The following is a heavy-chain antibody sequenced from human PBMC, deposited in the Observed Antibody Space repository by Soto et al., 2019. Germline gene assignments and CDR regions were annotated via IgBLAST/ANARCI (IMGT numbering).Heavy chain of an antibody. Sequence: GESLRLSCAASGFTFSNYAMSWVRLAPGKGLEWVSAISGSGGSTYYADSVKGRFTISRDNSKNTLYLQMNSLRAEDTAVYYCAKELKYYYDSSGYYYYWGQGTLVTVSS. CDR1: GFTFSNYA. V-gene: IGHV3-23*01. CDR2: ISGSGGST. J-gene: IGHJ4*02. D-gene: IGHD3-22*01. CDR3: AKELKYYYDSSGYYYY.